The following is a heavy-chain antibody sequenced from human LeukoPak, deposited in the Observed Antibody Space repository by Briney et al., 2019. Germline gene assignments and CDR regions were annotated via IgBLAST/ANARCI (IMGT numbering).Heavy chain of an antibody. D-gene: IGHD3-22*01. CDR3: ARVPFADYYDSSGYYDY. CDR2: ISAYNGNT. J-gene: IGHJ4*02. V-gene: IGHV1-18*01. Sequence: ASVKVSCKASGYTFTSYGISWVRQAPGQGLEWMGWISAYNGNTNYAQKLQGRVTITRNTSISTAYMELSSLRSEDTAVYYCARVPFADYYDSSGYYDYWGQGTLVTVSS. CDR1: GYTFTSYG.